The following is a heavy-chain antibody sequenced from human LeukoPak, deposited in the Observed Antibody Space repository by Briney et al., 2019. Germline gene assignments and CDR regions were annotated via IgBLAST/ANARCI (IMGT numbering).Heavy chain of an antibody. V-gene: IGHV3-66*01. CDR3: ARFRIEYYFDY. D-gene: IGHD1-14*01. J-gene: IGHJ4*02. Sequence: GGSLRLSCAASGFTFTSYAMSWVRQAPGKGLEWVSVIYSGGSTYYADSVKGRFTISRDNSKNTLYLQMNSLRAEDTAVYYCARFRIEYYFDYWGQGTLVTVSS. CDR2: IYSGGST. CDR1: GFTFTSYA.